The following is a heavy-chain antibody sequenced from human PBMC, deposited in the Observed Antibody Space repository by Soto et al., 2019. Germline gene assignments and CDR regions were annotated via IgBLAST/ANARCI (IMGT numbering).Heavy chain of an antibody. CDR3: ARHRRETGTYAQPLDY. D-gene: IGHD1-1*01. V-gene: IGHV4-39*01. CDR1: GGSISSTSYY. CDR2: ISYGGST. Sequence: SETLSLTCTVSGGSISSTSYYWGWVRQPPEKGLEWIGAISYGGSTYHNPSLRSRVTIFVDTSKSQFSLDLTSVTAADTAVYYCARHRRETGTYAQPLDYWGQGTLVTVSA. J-gene: IGHJ4*02.